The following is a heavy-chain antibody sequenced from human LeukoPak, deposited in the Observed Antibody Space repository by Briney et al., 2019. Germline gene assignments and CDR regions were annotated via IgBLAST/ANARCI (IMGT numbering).Heavy chain of an antibody. V-gene: IGHV3-30*02. Sequence: GGSLRLSCAASGFTFGSYGMHWVRQAPGKGLEWVAFIRYDGSNKYYADSVKGRFTISRDNSKNTLYLQMNSLRAEDTAVYYCAKGYGDKGDYFDYWGQGTLVTVSS. J-gene: IGHJ4*02. D-gene: IGHD4-17*01. CDR1: GFTFGSYG. CDR3: AKGYGDKGDYFDY. CDR2: IRYDGSNK.